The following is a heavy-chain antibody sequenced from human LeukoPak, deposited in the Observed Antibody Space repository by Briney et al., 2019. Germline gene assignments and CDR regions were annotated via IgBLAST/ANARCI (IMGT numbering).Heavy chain of an antibody. CDR2: FDPEDGET. CDR3: ATAHWLYSGSDPGYYYYMDV. D-gene: IGHD1-26*01. Sequence: ASVKVSCKVSGYTLTELSMHWVRQAPGKGLEWMGGFDPEDGETIYAQKFQGRVTMTEDTSTDTAYMELSSLRSEDTAVYYCATAHWLYSGSDPGYYYYMDVWGKGTTVTVSS. J-gene: IGHJ6*03. V-gene: IGHV1-24*01. CDR1: GYTLTELS.